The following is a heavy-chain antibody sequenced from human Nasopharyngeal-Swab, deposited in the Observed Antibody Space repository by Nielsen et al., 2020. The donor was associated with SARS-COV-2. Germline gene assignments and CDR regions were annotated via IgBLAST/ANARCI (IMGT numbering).Heavy chain of an antibody. CDR3: ARDYYDILTGYLPYYYYGMDV. Sequence: GESLKISCAASGFTFSSYAMHWVRQAPGKRLEWVAVISYDGSNKYYADSVKGRFTISRDNSKNTLYLQMNSLRAEDTAVYYCARDYYDILTGYLPYYYYGMDVWGQGTTVTVSS. J-gene: IGHJ6*02. CDR2: ISYDGSNK. CDR1: GFTFSSYA. V-gene: IGHV3-30-3*01. D-gene: IGHD3-9*01.